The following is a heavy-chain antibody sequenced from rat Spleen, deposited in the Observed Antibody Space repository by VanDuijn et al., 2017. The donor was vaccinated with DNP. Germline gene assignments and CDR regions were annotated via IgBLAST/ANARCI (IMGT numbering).Heavy chain of an antibody. CDR2: ISPSGGIT. CDR3: TRGRLCYSSSYYFDY. Sequence: EVQLVESGGVLVQPGRSLKLSCAASGFIFTNYDMAWVRQAPTKGLEWVASISPSGGITYYRDSVKGRFTVSRNNGKSSLNLQMNSLRSEDTATYYCTRGRLCYSSSYYFDYWGQGVMVTVSS. J-gene: IGHJ2*01. CDR1: GFIFTNYD. V-gene: IGHV5-25*01. D-gene: IGHD1-2*01.